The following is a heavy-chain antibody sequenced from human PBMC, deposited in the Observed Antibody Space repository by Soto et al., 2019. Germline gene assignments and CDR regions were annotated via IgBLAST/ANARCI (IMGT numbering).Heavy chain of an antibody. J-gene: IGHJ6*03. V-gene: IGHV3-23*01. D-gene: IGHD2-15*01. CDR1: GFTFSSYA. CDR3: AKGVYCSGGSCDYYYMDV. Sequence: GGSLRLSCAASGFTFSSYAMSWVRQAPGKGLEWVSAISGSGGSTYYADSVKGRFTISRDNSKNTLYLQMNSLRAEDTAVYYCAKGVYCSGGSCDYYYMDVWGKGTTVTVSS. CDR2: ISGSGGST.